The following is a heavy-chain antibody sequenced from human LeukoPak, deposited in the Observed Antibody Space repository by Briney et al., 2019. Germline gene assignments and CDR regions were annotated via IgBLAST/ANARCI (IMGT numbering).Heavy chain of an antibody. V-gene: IGHV5-51*01. J-gene: IGHJ4*02. CDR2: IYPGDSDT. D-gene: IGHD3-16*02. CDR3: ARLGRDDYVWGSYRPESIDY. CDR1: GSIFTSYW. Sequence: GGSLQISCQGSGSIFTSYWIGGVRQLPGKGLEWMGIIYPGDSDTRYSPSCQGQVTISADKSISTAYLQWSSLKASDTAMYYCARLGRDDYVWGSYRPESIDYWGQGTLVTVSS.